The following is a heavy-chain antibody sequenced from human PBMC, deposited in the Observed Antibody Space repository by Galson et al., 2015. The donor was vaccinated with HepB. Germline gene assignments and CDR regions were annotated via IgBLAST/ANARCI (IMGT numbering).Heavy chain of an antibody. D-gene: IGHD3-10*01. CDR3: ARVPDYYGSGSYDY. Sequence: SLRLSCAASGFTFSSYSMNWVRQAPGKGLEWVSYISSSSSTIYYADSVKGRFTISRDNAKNSLYLQMNSPRAEDTAVYYCARVPDYYGSGSYDYWGQGTLVTVSS. CDR2: ISSSSSTI. V-gene: IGHV3-48*01. J-gene: IGHJ4*02. CDR1: GFTFSSYS.